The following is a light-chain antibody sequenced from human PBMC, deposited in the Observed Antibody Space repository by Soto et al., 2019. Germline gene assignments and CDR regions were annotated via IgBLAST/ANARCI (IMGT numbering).Light chain of an antibody. Sequence: LSLALKETAPISCSASQRVSSSYLAWYQQKPGQAPRLLIYGASSRASGIPDRFSGSGSGTDFTLTISRLQPEDFAVYYCQHYARTPLTFGERSIV. CDR2: GAS. V-gene: IGKV3-20*01. CDR1: QRVSSSY. CDR3: QHYARTPLT. J-gene: IGKJ4*02.